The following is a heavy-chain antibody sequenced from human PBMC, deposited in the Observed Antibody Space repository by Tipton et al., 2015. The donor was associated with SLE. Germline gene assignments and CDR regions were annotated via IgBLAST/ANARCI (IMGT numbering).Heavy chain of an antibody. D-gene: IGHD5-24*01. CDR2: IYHSGST. CDR3: ARSFEMGSIHT. V-gene: IGHV4-39*07. J-gene: IGHJ5*02. Sequence: LRLSCTVSGGSISTTSHYWAWIRQPPGKGLECLGTIYHSGSTYYNPSLKSRVIMSIDTSKSQFSLNLNSVTAADTAIYYCARSFEMGSIHTWGQGTLVTVSS. CDR1: GGSISTTSHY.